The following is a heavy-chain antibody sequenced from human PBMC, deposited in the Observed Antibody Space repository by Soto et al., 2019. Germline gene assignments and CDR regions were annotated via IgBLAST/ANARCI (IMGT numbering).Heavy chain of an antibody. CDR2: ISSNGGST. Sequence: EVQLVESGGGLVQPGGSLRLSCAASGFTLSSYAMHWVRQAPGKGLEYVSAISSNGGSTYYANSVKGRFTISRDNSKNTLYLQMGSLRAEDMAVYYCARGPGYYFDYWGQGTLVTVSS. J-gene: IGHJ4*02. CDR1: GFTLSSYA. CDR3: ARGPGYYFDY. V-gene: IGHV3-64*01.